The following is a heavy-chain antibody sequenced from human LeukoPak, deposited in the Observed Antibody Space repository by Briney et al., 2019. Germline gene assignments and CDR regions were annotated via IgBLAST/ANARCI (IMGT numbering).Heavy chain of an antibody. CDR1: GGTFSSYA. Sequence: ASVKVSCKASGGTFSSYAISWVRRAPGQGLEWMGGIIPIFGTANYAQKFQGRVTITTDESTSTAYMELSSLRSEDTAVYYCASGLLWFGEFQPYYFDYWGQGTLVTVSS. CDR2: IIPIFGTA. CDR3: ASGLLWFGEFQPYYFDY. D-gene: IGHD3-10*01. V-gene: IGHV1-69*05. J-gene: IGHJ4*02.